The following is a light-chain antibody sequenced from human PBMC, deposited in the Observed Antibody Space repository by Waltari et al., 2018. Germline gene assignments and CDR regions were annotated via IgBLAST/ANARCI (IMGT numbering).Light chain of an antibody. CDR2: YDR. V-gene: IGLV3-21*04. Sequence: SYVVTQPPSVSVAPGETATITCGGDNIGTYSVHWYQQKAGQAPVLVIFYDRDRPSGILDRFSGSNSGNTATLTISRVEAGDEARYYCHVWHPHVDPGVFGTGTEVTVL. CDR3: HVWHPHVDPGV. CDR1: NIGTYS. J-gene: IGLJ1*01.